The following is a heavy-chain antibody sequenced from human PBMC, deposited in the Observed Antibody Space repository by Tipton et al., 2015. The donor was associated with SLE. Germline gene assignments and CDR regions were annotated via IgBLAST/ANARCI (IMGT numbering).Heavy chain of an antibody. CDR1: GGSISMSNW. D-gene: IGHD3-22*01. V-gene: IGHV4-4*01. CDR3: ARAVSAYDSNTSGYARWLDP. CDR2: IFHAGST. J-gene: IGHJ5*02. Sequence: TLSLTCTVSGGSISMSNWWSWVRQTPGKGLEWIGEIFHAGSTNYNPSLKSRVTISVDKSKNQFSLKLTSVTAADAGVYFCARAVSAYDSNTSGYARWLDPWGQGTQVTVSS.